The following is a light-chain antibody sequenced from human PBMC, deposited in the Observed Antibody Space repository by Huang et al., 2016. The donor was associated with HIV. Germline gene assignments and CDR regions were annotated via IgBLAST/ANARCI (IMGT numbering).Light chain of an antibody. CDR2: DVS. CDR1: QAIGTY. V-gene: IGKV1-39*01. J-gene: IGKJ5*01. CDR3: QQSYSALIT. Sequence: IQLTQSPTSLSASVGDRVAIACRASQAIGTYLNWFQQKPGRAPKLLISDVSSLHTGIPSRFVGSGSGTEFTLTIRGLQFDDVATYFCQQSYSALITFGQGTRLEIK.